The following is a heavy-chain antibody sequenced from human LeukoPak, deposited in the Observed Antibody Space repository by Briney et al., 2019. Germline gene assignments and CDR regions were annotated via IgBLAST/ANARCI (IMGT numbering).Heavy chain of an antibody. D-gene: IGHD5-18*01. Sequence: GASVKVSCKASGGTFNSYAISWVRQAPGQGLEWMGGIIPIFGTANYAQKLQGRVTITTDETTRTAYLELSSLRSEDTAVYYCARDGGGYSYGGAFDYWGQGTLVTVSS. J-gene: IGHJ4*02. CDR3: ARDGGGYSYGGAFDY. CDR1: GGTFNSYA. CDR2: IIPIFGTA. V-gene: IGHV1-69*05.